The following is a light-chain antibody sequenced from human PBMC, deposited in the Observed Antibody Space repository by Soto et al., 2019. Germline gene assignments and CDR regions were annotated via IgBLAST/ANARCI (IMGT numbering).Light chain of an antibody. V-gene: IGKV3-20*01. CDR2: GTS. Sequence: EIVLTQSQGTLSLSPGERATLSCRASQSVSSKYLAWYQQKPGQTPRVLIYGTSIRSSGVPERFSGGGSGTDFTLTITRLEPEDFAVYYCQQYGSSLFTFGPGTKVDFK. CDR3: QQYGSSLFT. CDR1: QSVSSKY. J-gene: IGKJ3*01.